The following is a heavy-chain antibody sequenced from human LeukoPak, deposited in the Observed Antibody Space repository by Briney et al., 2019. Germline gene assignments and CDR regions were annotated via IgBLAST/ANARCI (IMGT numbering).Heavy chain of an antibody. Sequence: PGGSLRLSCAASGFTFSSYWMHWVRQAPGKGLVWVSAISGSGGSTYYADSVQGRFTISRDNSKNTLYLQMNSLRAEDTAVYYCAKANYYGSGSYYRDWGQGTLVTVSS. D-gene: IGHD3-10*01. CDR3: AKANYYGSGSYYRD. CDR1: GFTFSSYW. J-gene: IGHJ4*02. CDR2: ISGSGGST. V-gene: IGHV3-23*01.